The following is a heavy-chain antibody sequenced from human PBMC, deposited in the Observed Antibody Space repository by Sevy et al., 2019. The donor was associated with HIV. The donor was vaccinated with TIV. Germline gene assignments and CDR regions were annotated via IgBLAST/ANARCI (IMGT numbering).Heavy chain of an antibody. CDR2: IRSKPHGGTT. Sequence: GGSLRLSCTASGFTFADYAVSWFRQAPGKGLEWVGFIRSKPHGGTTEYAASVKGRFTISRDDSKSMAYLQMNSLKTEDTAMYYCTRAIDYWGQGALVTVSS. V-gene: IGHV3-49*03. CDR1: GFTFADYA. CDR3: TRAIDY. J-gene: IGHJ4*02.